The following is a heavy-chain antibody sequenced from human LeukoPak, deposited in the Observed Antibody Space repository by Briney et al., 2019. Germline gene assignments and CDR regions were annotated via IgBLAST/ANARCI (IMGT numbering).Heavy chain of an antibody. Sequence: KSSETLSLTCTVCGGSISSGSYYWNWIRQPAGKRLEWLGHVFTRGTTNYNASLEGRLTISLDTARNQFSLYLSSVTAADTAMYFCARSSLAVYFDYWGQGTLVTASS. J-gene: IGHJ4*02. CDR3: ARSSLAVYFDY. V-gene: IGHV4-61*09. D-gene: IGHD6-19*01. CDR1: GGSISSGSYY. CDR2: VFTRGTT.